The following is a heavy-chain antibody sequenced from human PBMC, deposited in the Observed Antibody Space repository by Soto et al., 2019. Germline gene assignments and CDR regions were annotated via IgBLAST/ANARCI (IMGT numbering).Heavy chain of an antibody. D-gene: IGHD6-13*01. V-gene: IGHV3-23*01. CDR2: ISGSGGST. Sequence: GGSLRLSCASSGLPFSSYAMSWVRQAPGKGLEWVSAISGSGGSTYYADSVKGRFTISRDNSKNTLYLQMNSLRAEDTAVYYCAKDQGSSWYEIDYWGQGTLVTVSS. CDR3: AKDQGSSWYEIDY. J-gene: IGHJ4*02. CDR1: GLPFSSYA.